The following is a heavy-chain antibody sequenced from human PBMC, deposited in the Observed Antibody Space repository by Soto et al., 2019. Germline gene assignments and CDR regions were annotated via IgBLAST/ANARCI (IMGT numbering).Heavy chain of an antibody. CDR2: ISYDGSKK. J-gene: IGHJ4*02. CDR1: GFTFNIYA. D-gene: IGHD1-7*01. CDR3: AKDGVSWGISGTTFH. V-gene: IGHV3-30*18. Sequence: QVQLVESGGGVVQPGRSLRVSCAASGFTFNIYAIHWVRQAPGKGLEWVAVISYDGSKKYYADSVEGRFTVSRDNSKNTRYLQMNSLRADDTAVYYCAKDGVSWGISGTTFHWGQGTLVTVSS.